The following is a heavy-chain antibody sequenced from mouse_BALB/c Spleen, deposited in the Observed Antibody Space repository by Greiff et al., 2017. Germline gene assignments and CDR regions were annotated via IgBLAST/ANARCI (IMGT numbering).Heavy chain of an antibody. CDR2: ISSGGSYT. Sequence: EVQLVESGGGLVKPGGSLKLSCAASGFTFSSYAMSWVRQSPEKRLEWVAEISSGGSYTYYPDTVTGRFTISRDNAKNTLYLEMSSLRSEDTAMYYCARENGKGTYWGQGTLVTVSA. CDR1: GFTFSSYA. V-gene: IGHV5-9-4*01. D-gene: IGHD2-1*01. J-gene: IGHJ3*01. CDR3: ARENGKGTY.